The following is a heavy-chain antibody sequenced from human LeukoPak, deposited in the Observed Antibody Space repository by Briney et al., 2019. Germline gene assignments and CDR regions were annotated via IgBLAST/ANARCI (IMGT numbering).Heavy chain of an antibody. D-gene: IGHD6-19*01. V-gene: IGHV3-74*01. J-gene: IGHJ4*02. CDR1: GSTISANF. CDR3: LMYTNGWN. Sequence: GGSLRLSCAVSGSTISANFMHWIRQAPGKGLVWVSRINSDGTDAAYADSVRGRFTISRDNAKNMLYLQMNSLRAEDTAMYYCLMYTNGWNWGQGALVTVSS. CDR2: INSDGTDA.